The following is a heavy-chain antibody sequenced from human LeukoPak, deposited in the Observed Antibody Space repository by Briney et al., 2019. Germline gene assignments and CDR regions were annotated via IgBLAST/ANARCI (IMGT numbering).Heavy chain of an antibody. CDR2: IKSKNVGGTT. Sequence: GGSLRLSCAASGFTFSSSAMSWVRQAPGKGLEWVGRIKSKNVGGTTDYAAPVKGRFTISRDDSKNTVYLQMNSLKIEDTAVYYCTSHAAFDPWGQGTLVTVSS. CDR1: GFTFSSSA. J-gene: IGHJ5*02. CDR3: TSHAAFDP. V-gene: IGHV3-15*01.